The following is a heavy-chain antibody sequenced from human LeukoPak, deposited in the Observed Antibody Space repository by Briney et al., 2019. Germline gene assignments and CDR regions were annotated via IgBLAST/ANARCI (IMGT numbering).Heavy chain of an antibody. D-gene: IGHD1-26*01. Sequence: SETLSLTCTVSGGSMRSNSFYWGWIRQSPGKGLEWIANINYGGHTYYNPSVKSRVTLSVDVSKNRFSLNLTSVTAADTAVYYCARGTRGSYYDVFDYWGQGTLVTVSS. V-gene: IGHV4-39*02. CDR2: INYGGHT. CDR3: ARGTRGSYYDVFDY. J-gene: IGHJ4*02. CDR1: GGSMRSNSFY.